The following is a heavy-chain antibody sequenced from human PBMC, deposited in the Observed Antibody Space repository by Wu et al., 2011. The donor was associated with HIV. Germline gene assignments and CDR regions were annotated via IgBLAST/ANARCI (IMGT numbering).Heavy chain of an antibody. V-gene: IGHV1-18*04. CDR3: ARAGTSEVVPRSDY. J-gene: IGHJ4*02. CDR2: ISAYNGGA. Sequence: QVQLVQSGAEVKKPGASVKVSCKASGYTLTDYYMHWVRQTPGHGLEWMGWISAYNGGAKYAQTFQDRITMTTDTSTRTVYMELRSLRTDDTAVYYCARAGTSEVVPRSDYWGQGTLVTVSS. CDR1: GYTLTDYY. D-gene: IGHD2-2*01.